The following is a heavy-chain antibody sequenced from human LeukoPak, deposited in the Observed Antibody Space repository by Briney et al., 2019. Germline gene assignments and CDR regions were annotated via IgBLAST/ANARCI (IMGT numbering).Heavy chain of an antibody. D-gene: IGHD3-3*01. Sequence: GGSLRLSCAASGLTVSSNYMSWVRQAPGKGLEWVSYISGTSSLIYYADSVKGRFTISRDNAKNSLYLQMNSLRDEDTAVYYCVRDQFFSFDYWGQGTLVTVSS. CDR3: VRDQFFSFDY. CDR1: GLTVSSNY. J-gene: IGHJ4*02. V-gene: IGHV3-48*02. CDR2: ISGTSSLI.